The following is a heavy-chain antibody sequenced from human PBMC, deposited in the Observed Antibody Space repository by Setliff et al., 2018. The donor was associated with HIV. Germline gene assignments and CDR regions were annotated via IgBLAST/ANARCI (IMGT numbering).Heavy chain of an antibody. CDR2: IYTRGST. D-gene: IGHD3-10*01. J-gene: IGHJ5*02. Sequence: SETLSLTCTVSGDFISSGNFHWNWIRQPAGKGPEWIGLIYTRGSTYYNPSLKSRVTISVDTSKNQFYLRLSSVTAADTAVYYCARHGSNWFDPWGQGTQVTVSS. CDR1: GDFISSGNFH. CDR3: ARHGSNWFDP. V-gene: IGHV4-61*02.